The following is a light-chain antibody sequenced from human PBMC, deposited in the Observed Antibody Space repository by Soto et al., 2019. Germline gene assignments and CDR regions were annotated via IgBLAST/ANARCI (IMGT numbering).Light chain of an antibody. CDR3: QQFDNVPLT. Sequence: DTQMTHSPSSLSASVGDRVSITPQASRDITHYLNWYQQKPGEAHKLRIYDESKLETGVPSRFSGSGSGTDFTLTISSLQPEDIATYYCQQFDNVPLTFGGGTKVDI. V-gene: IGKV1-33*01. J-gene: IGKJ4*01. CDR1: RDITHY. CDR2: DES.